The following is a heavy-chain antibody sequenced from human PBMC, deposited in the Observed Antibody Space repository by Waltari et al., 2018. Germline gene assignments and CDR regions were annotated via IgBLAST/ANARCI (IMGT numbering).Heavy chain of an antibody. D-gene: IGHD6-13*01. J-gene: IGHJ4*02. CDR1: GYTLTELS. CDR3: ATGVQVEQQHDY. V-gene: IGHV1-24*01. Sequence: QVQLVQSGAEVKKPGASVKVSCKVSGYTLTELSMHWVRQAPGKGLEWVGGFDPEDGETTYAQKFQGRVTMTEDTSTDTAYMELSSLRSEDTAVYYCATGVQVEQQHDYWGQGALVTVSS. CDR2: FDPEDGET.